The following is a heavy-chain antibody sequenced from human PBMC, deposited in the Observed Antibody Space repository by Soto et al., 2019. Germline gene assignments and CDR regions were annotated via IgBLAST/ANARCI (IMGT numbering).Heavy chain of an antibody. D-gene: IGHD2-2*01. V-gene: IGHV1-18*01. CDR3: ARDPSGEVVPAASDS. Sequence: ASVKVSCKTSGYMFSNYGISWVRRAPGQGLEWMGWIGPYDRKTDYAQKFQGRVTMTADTSTSTAYMELRSLRSDDTAVYYCARDPSGEVVPAASDSWGQGTLVTVYS. CDR1: GYMFSNYG. J-gene: IGHJ4*02. CDR2: IGPYDRKT.